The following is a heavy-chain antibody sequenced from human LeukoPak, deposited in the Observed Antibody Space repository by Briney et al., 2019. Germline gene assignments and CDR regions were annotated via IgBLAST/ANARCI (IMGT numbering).Heavy chain of an antibody. CDR3: ANSRYDSSGYYGIIGY. Sequence: MPGGSLRLSCAASGFTFSSYTMNWVRLAPGKGLEWVSSISRSNIYKYYADSVKGRFTISRDNAKNSLYLQMNSLRAEDTAVYYCANSRYDSSGYYGIIGYWGQGTLVTVSS. V-gene: IGHV3-21*01. J-gene: IGHJ4*02. CDR2: ISRSNIYK. D-gene: IGHD3-22*01. CDR1: GFTFSSYT.